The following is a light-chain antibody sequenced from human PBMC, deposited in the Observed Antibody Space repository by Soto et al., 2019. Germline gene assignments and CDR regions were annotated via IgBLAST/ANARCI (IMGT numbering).Light chain of an antibody. V-gene: IGLV2-14*01. CDR2: EVS. CDR1: TTDIGNYNY. J-gene: IGLJ1*01. Sequence: QSVLTQPASVSGSLGQSITISCTGTTTDIGNYNYVSWYQQSPGKAPKLLIYEVSNRPSGVSSRFSGSKSGNTASLTISGLRADDEADYYCNSYTNSGSFVFGTGTKLTV. CDR3: NSYTNSGSFV.